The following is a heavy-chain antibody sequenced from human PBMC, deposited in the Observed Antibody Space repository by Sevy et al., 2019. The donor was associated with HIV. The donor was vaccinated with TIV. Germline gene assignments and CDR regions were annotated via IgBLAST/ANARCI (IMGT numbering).Heavy chain of an antibody. CDR2: ISYDGSSK. V-gene: IGHV3-30*04. CDR1: GFIFSSNA. D-gene: IGHD6-13*01. J-gene: IGHJ4*02. CDR3: ARVPGEVIAAGPYHFDY. Sequence: GGSLRLSCAASGFIFSSNAMHWVRQAPGKGLEWVSVISYDGSSKEYADSVKVRFTISRDNAKNTWYLQMNSPRPEDTAVYYCARVPGEVIAAGPYHFDYWGQGTLVTVSS.